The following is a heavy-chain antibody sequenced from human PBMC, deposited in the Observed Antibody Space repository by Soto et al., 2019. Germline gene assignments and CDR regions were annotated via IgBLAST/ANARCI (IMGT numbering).Heavy chain of an antibody. V-gene: IGHV5-10-1*01. CDR2: IDPSDSYT. CDR1: GYSFTSYW. D-gene: IGHD2-2*01. Sequence: PGESLKISCKGSGYSFTSYWISWVRQMPGKGLEWMGRIDPSDSYTNYSPSFQGHVTISADKSISTAYLQWSSLKASDTAMYYCARKKSYCRSTSCRNGMDVWGQGTTVTVSS. CDR3: ARKKSYCRSTSCRNGMDV. J-gene: IGHJ6*02.